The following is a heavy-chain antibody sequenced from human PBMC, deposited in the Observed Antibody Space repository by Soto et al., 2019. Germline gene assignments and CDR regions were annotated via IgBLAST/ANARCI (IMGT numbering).Heavy chain of an antibody. J-gene: IGHJ4*02. CDR3: ARENGDSYGYTLDH. Sequence: SETLSLTCTVSGGSIISYYWSWIRQPPWKGLEWIGYIYYSGSTNYNPSLKSRVTISVDTSKNQFSLKLSSVTAADTAVYYCARENGDSYGYTLDHWGQGTLVTVS. D-gene: IGHD5-18*01. CDR1: GGSIISYY. V-gene: IGHV4-59*01. CDR2: IYYSGST.